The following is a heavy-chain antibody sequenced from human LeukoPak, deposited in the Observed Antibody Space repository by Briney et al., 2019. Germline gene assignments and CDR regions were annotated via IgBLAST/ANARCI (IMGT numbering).Heavy chain of an antibody. CDR2: IYPGDSDT. Sequence: KRGESLKISCKGSGYSFTSYWIGWVRQMPGKGLEWMGIIYPGDSDTRYSPSFQGQVTISADKSISTAYLQWSSLKASDTAMYYCARHPYSSSWYKWGDFDYWGQGTLVTVSS. CDR1: GYSFTSYW. D-gene: IGHD6-13*01. CDR3: ARHPYSSSWYKWGDFDY. V-gene: IGHV5-51*01. J-gene: IGHJ4*02.